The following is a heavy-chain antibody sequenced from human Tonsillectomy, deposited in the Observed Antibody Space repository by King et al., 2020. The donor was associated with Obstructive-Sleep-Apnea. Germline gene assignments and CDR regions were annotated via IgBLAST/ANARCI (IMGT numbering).Heavy chain of an antibody. V-gene: IGHV5-10-1*01. CDR1: GYSFTSYW. CDR3: AVADVKVD. Sequence: QLVQSGAEVKNPGESLRISCKGSGYSFTSYWISWVRQMPGKGLEWMVRIVPSDSYTNYSPSFQGHVTISADKSINPAYLQWSSLKASDTAMYYCAVADVKVDWGQGTLVTVSA. D-gene: IGHD6-19*01. CDR2: IVPSDSYT. J-gene: IGHJ4*02.